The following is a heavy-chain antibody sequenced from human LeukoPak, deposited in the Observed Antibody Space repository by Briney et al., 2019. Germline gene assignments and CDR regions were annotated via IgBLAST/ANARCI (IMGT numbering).Heavy chain of an antibody. J-gene: IGHJ4*02. V-gene: IGHV4-59*01. CDR2: IYYSGST. CDR1: GGSISSYY. CDR3: ARVGDCSGGTCFGY. Sequence: PSETLSLTCIVSGGSISSYYWSWIRQPPGKGLEWIGWIYYSGSTSYNPSLKSRVTISVDTSKNQFSLKLNSVTAAGTAVYYCARVGDCSGGTCFGYWGQGTLVTVSS. D-gene: IGHD2-15*01.